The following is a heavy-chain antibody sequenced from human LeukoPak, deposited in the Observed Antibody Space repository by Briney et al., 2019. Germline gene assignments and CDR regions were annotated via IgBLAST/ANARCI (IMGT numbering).Heavy chain of an antibody. Sequence: PGGSLRLSCAASGFTVSSNYTSWVRQAPGKGLEWVSVIYSGGSTYYADSVKGRFTISRDNSKNTLYLQMNSLRAEDTAVYYCARVYRGGNNWFDPWGQGTLVTVSS. D-gene: IGHD3-10*01. CDR3: ARVYRGGNNWFDP. V-gene: IGHV3-53*01. CDR1: GFTVSSNY. J-gene: IGHJ5*02. CDR2: IYSGGST.